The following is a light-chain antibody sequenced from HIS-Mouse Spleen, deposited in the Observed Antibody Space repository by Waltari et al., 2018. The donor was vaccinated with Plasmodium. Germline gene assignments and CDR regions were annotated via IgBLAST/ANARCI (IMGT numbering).Light chain of an antibody. V-gene: IGKV1D-8*02. Sequence: AIWMTQSPSLLSASTGDRFPISFRMSQGISSYSAWYPQKPGKAPELLIYAASTLQSGVPSRFSGSGSGTDFTLTISCLQSEDFATYYCQQYYSFPWTFGQGTKVEIK. CDR3: QQYYSFPWT. CDR2: AAS. CDR1: QGISSY. J-gene: IGKJ1*01.